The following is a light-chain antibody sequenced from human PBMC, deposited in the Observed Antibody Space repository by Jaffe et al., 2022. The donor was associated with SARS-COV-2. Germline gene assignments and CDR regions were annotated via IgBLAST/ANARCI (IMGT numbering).Light chain of an antibody. CDR3: QQYNNWHT. CDR2: DAS. CDR1: QSVTSN. Sequence: EIVMTQSPATLSVSLGERATLSCRASQSVTSNLAWYQQKPGQSPRLLIYDASTRATGIPARFSGSGSGTEFTLTISSLQSEDFAVYFCQQYNNWHTFGQGTKLEIK. J-gene: IGKJ2*01. V-gene: IGKV3-15*01.